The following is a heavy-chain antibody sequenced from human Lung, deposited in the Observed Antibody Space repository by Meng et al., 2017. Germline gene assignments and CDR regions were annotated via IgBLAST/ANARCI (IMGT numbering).Heavy chain of an antibody. CDR2: IYHSGST. V-gene: IGHV4-4*02. CDR1: GGSISSDNW. D-gene: IGHD2-21*01. J-gene: IGHJ4*02. Sequence: QRQLQELGPGLGNPLGALSLPCAVCGGSISSDNWWRWVRQPPGKGLEGIGEIYHSGSTNYNPSPKSRITISVDKPKNQFSLTLSSVTAADTAAYYCTKNDFYCLGYWGQGTLVTVFS. CDR3: TKNDFYCLGY.